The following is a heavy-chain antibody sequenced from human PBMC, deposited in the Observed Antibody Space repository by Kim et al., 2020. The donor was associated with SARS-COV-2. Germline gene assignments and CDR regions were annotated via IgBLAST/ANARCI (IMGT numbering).Heavy chain of an antibody. V-gene: IGHV4-31*03. CDR1: GGSISSGGYY. D-gene: IGHD3-22*01. CDR2: IYYSGST. Sequence: SETLSLTCTVSGGSISSGGYYWSWIRQHPGKGLEWIGYIYYSGSTYYNPSLKSRVTISVDTSKNQFSLKLSSVTAADTAVYYCARVGITMIKGLDYWGQGTLVTVSS. J-gene: IGHJ4*02. CDR3: ARVGITMIKGLDY.